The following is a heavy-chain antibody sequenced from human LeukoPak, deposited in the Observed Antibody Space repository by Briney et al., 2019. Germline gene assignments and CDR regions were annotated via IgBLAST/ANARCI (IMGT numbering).Heavy chain of an antibody. CDR3: ACPQGSNSGYYGFDF. CDR1: GYSFTSYW. J-gene: IGHJ3*01. V-gene: IGHV5-51*01. CDR2: IYPGDSDT. D-gene: IGHD3-22*01. Sequence: GESLNISWKGSGYSFTSYWIGWVRQMPGKGLEWMGIIYPGDSDTSYSPSFQGQVTISADKSISTAYLQWSSLKASDTARYYCACPQGSNSGYYGFDFWGQGTMVTVSS.